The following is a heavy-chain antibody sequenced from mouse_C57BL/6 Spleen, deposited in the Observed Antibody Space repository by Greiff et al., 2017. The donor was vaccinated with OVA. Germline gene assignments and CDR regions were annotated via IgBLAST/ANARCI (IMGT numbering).Heavy chain of an antibody. J-gene: IGHJ2*01. CDR2: LNPCNGVT. Sequence: VQLQQPGTELVKPGASVKLSCKASGYTFTSYWMHWVKQRPGQGLEWLGNLNPCNGVTNYNEKFNRKATLTVDKSSSPAYMQLSSLTSEDSAVYYCAREGAYDTPLDYWGQGTTLTVSS. CDR1: GYTFTSYW. CDR3: AREGAYDTPLDY. D-gene: IGHD2-12*01. V-gene: IGHV1-53*01.